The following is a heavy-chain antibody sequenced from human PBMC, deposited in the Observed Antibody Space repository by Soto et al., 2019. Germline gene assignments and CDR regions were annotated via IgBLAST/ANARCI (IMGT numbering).Heavy chain of an antibody. CDR2: ISYDGSNK. D-gene: IGHD6-19*01. V-gene: IGHV3-30-3*01. CDR3: AREAVGWHYYYYGMDV. CDR1: GFTFSSYA. Sequence: LRLSCAASGFTFSSYAMHWVRQAPGKGLEWVAVISYDGSNKYYADSVKGRFTISRDNSKNTLYLQMNSLRAEDTAVYYCAREAVGWHYYYYGMDVWGQGTTVTVSS. J-gene: IGHJ6*02.